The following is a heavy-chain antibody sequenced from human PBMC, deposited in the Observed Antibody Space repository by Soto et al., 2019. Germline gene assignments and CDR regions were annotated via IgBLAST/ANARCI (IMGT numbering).Heavy chain of an antibody. Sequence: QVQLVESGGGVVQPGRSLRLSCAASGFTFSSYGMHWVRQAPGKGLEWVAVIWYDGSNKYYADSVKGRFTISRDNSKNTLYLQMNSLRAEDTAVYYCARDRRADYDFWSGYYYYYYGMDFWGQGTTVTVSS. D-gene: IGHD3-3*01. V-gene: IGHV3-33*01. CDR2: IWYDGSNK. J-gene: IGHJ6*02. CDR3: ARDRRADYDFWSGYYYYYYGMDF. CDR1: GFTFSSYG.